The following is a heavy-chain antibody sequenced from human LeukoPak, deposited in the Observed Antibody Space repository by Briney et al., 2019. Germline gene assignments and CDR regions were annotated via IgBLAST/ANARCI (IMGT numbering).Heavy chain of an antibody. CDR1: GYTFTSYV. V-gene: IGHV1-8*01. CDR3: ARGRATYYDFWSGYYNNWFDP. J-gene: IGHJ5*02. Sequence: ASVKVSXTASGYTFTSYVINWVRQATGQGLEWMGWMNPNSGNTGYAQKFQGRVTMTRNTSISTAYMELSSLRSEDTAVYYCARGRATYYDFWSGYYNNWFDPWGQGTLVTVSS. CDR2: MNPNSGNT. D-gene: IGHD3-3*01.